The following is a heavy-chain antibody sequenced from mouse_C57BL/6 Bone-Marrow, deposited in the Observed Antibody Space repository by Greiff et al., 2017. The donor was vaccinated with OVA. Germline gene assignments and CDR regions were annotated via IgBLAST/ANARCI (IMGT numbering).Heavy chain of an antibody. D-gene: IGHD2-4*01. V-gene: IGHV14-4*01. CDR3: TTDDYGGDY. CDR2: IDPENGDP. Sequence: VQLQQSGAELVRPGASVKLSCTASGFNIKDDYMHWVKQRPEQGLEWIGWIDPENGDPEYASKFQGKATITADTSSNTAYLQLSSLTSEDTAVYYCTTDDYGGDYWGQGTTLTVSS. J-gene: IGHJ2*01. CDR1: GFNIKDDY.